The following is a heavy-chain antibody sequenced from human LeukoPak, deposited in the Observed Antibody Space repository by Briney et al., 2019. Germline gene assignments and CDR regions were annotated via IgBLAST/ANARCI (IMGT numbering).Heavy chain of an antibody. Sequence: PGGSLRLSCAASAFTFSDYSMNWVRQAPGEGLEWVSHIDTGGCTMYYADSVMGRFTISRDNAKKSLYLQMNSLRVEDTAVYYCAREDDSGGPDKLLLWGQGTMVTVSS. V-gene: IGHV3-48*01. CDR1: AFTFSDYS. CDR3: AREDDSGGPDKLLL. J-gene: IGHJ3*01. CDR2: IDTGGCTM. D-gene: IGHD3-3*01.